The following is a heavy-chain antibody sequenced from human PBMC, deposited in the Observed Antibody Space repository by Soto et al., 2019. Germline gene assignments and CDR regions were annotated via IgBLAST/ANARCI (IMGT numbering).Heavy chain of an antibody. CDR3: VLSIAARPGYGMDV. Sequence: SVKVSCKASGGTFSSYAISWVRQAPGQGLEWMGGIIPIFGTANYAQKFQGRVTITADESTSTAYMELSSLRSEDTAVYYCVLSIAARPGYGMDVWGQGTTVTVSS. J-gene: IGHJ6*02. V-gene: IGHV1-69*13. CDR1: GGTFSSYA. CDR2: IIPIFGTA. D-gene: IGHD6-6*01.